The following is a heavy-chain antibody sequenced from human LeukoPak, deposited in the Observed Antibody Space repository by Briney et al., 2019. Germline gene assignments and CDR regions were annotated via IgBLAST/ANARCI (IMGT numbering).Heavy chain of an antibody. J-gene: IGHJ6*02. Sequence: GESLKISCKGSGYIFTTYWIAWVRQMPGKGLEWMGIIFPGDSETRYSPSFQGQVIISADKSITTAYLQLSSLKASDTAMYYCARHRSSWPTTVYYYYGMDVWGQGTTVTVSS. V-gene: IGHV5-51*01. D-gene: IGHD6-13*01. CDR3: ARHRSSWPTTVYYYYGMDV. CDR2: IFPGDSET. CDR1: GYIFTTYW.